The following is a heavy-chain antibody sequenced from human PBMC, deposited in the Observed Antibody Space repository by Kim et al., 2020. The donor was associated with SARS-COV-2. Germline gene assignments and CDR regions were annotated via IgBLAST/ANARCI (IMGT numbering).Heavy chain of an antibody. Sequence: SETLSLTCTVSGGSISSSGYYWGWIRQPPGKGLEWIGSIYYSGSTYYNPSLKSRVTISVDTSKNQFSLKLSSVTAADTAVYYCARRLGGWRKYGMDVWGQGTTVTVSS. CDR2: IYYSGST. D-gene: IGHD6-19*01. CDR3: ARRLGGWRKYGMDV. V-gene: IGHV4-39*01. J-gene: IGHJ6*02. CDR1: GGSISSSGYY.